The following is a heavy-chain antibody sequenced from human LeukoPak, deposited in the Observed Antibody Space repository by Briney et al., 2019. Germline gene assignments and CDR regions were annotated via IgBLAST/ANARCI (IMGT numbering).Heavy chain of an antibody. CDR1: GGSISSSNYY. D-gene: IGHD3-10*01. V-gene: IGHV4-39*07. CDR3: ARVNYGSLGPFDY. Sequence: SETLSLTCTVSGGSISSSNYYWGWIRQPPGKGLEWIGSIYYTGSTYYNLSLKSRVTISMDTPKNQFSLRLSSVTAADTAVYYCARVNYGSLGPFDYWGQGTLVTVSS. CDR2: IYYTGST. J-gene: IGHJ4*02.